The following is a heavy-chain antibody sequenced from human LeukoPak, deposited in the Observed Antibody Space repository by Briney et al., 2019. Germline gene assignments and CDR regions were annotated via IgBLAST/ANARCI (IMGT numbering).Heavy chain of an antibody. J-gene: IGHJ3*02. CDR2: IYSGGST. D-gene: IGHD3-16*01. Sequence: GGSLRLSCPASGFIVSSNYMSWVRQAPGKGLEWVSVIYSGGSTSYADSVKGRFTISRDNSKSTLYLQMNSLRAEDTAVYYCASQGMSRWGAFDIWGQGTMVTVSS. V-gene: IGHV3-66*04. CDR3: ASQGMSRWGAFDI. CDR1: GFIVSSNY.